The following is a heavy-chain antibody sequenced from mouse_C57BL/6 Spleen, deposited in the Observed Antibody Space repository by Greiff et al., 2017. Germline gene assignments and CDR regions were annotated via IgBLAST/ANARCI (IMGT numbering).Heavy chain of an antibody. CDR1: GYAFSSYW. J-gene: IGHJ2*01. V-gene: IGHV1-80*01. CDR2: IYPGDGDT. CDR3: AREDYGNRYYLDY. D-gene: IGHD2-1*01. Sequence: QVQLQQSGAELVKPGASVKISCKASGYAFSSYWMNWVKQRPGKGLEWIGQIYPGDGDTNYNGKFKGKATLTADKSSSTAYMQLSSLTSEDSAVYFCAREDYGNRYYLDYWGQGTTLTVSS.